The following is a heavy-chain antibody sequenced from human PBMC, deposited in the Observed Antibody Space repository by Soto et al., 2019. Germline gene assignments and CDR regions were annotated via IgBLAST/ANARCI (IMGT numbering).Heavy chain of an antibody. Sequence: GGSLRLSCAASGFTFDDYTMHWVRQAPGKGLEWVSLISWDGGSTYYADSVKGRFTISRDNSKNSLYLQMNSLRTEDTALYYCERVTIQGATYSGSYYYYGMDVWGQGT. V-gene: IGHV3-43*01. CDR1: GFTFDDYT. CDR2: ISWDGGST. J-gene: IGHJ6*02. CDR3: ERVTIQGATYSGSYYYYGMDV. D-gene: IGHD1-26*01.